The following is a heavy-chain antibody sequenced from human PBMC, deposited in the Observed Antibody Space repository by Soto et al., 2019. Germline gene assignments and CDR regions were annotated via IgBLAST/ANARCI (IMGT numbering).Heavy chain of an antibody. J-gene: IGHJ6*02. CDR3: AIDLYMVRGVIIGYYYYYGMDV. V-gene: IGHV1-18*01. CDR1: GYTFTSYG. D-gene: IGHD3-10*01. Sequence: ASVKVSCKASGYTFTSYGISWVRQAPGQGLEWMGWISAYNGNTNYAQKLQGRVTMTTDTSTSTAYMELRSLRSDDTAVYYCAIDLYMVRGVIIGYYYYYGMDVWGQGTTVTVSS. CDR2: ISAYNGNT.